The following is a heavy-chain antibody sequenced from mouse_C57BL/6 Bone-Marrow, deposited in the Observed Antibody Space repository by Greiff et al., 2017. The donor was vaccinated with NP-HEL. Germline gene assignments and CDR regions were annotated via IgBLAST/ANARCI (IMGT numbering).Heavy chain of an antibody. V-gene: IGHV1-81*01. CDR1: GYTFTSYG. CDR2: IYPRSGNT. D-gene: IGHD2-10*01. Sequence: QVHVKQSGAELARPGASVKLSCKASGYTFTSYGISWVKQRTGQGLEWIGEIYPRSGNTYYNEKFKGKATLTADKSSSTAYMELRSLTSEDSAVYFCAREAYSGDYWGQGTTLTVSS. J-gene: IGHJ2*01. CDR3: AREAYSGDY.